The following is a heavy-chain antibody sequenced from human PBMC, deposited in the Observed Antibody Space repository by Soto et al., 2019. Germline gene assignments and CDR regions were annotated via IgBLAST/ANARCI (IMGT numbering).Heavy chain of an antibody. V-gene: IGHV4-4*02. Sequence: QVQLQESGPGLVKPSGTLSLTCAVSGGSISNSNWWSWVRQPPGKGLEWIGEIHHSGSTNYNPSLKSRVTISVDKSTKQFSLQLNSVTAADTAVDYCARSDWYRTDCWGQGTLVTVSS. CDR3: ARSDWYRTDC. CDR1: GGSISNSNW. J-gene: IGHJ4*02. CDR2: IHHSGST. D-gene: IGHD2-21*02.